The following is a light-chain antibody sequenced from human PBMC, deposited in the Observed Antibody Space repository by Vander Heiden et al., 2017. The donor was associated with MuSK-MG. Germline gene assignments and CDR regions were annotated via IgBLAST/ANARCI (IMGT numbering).Light chain of an antibody. V-gene: IGKV1-NL1*01. J-gene: IGKJ4*01. CDR2: AAS. CDR1: QAITSP. Sequence: DIQMTQSPSSLSASVGGRVTITCRASQAITSPLARYQQKPAKAPNLLLHAASRLETWVPSRFSGSGSGTDFSLTISSLQPEDYATYYGQLYYSTPVTFGGGTKVELK. CDR3: QLYYSTPVT.